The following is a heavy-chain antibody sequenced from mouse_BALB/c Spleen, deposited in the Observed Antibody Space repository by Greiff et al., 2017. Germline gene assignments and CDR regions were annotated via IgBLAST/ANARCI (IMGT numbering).Heavy chain of an antibody. Sequence: VQGVESGPGLVAPSQSLSITCTVSGFSLTSYGVHWVRQPPGKGLEWLGVIWAGGSTNYNSALMSRLSISKDNSKSQVFLKMNSLQTDDTAMYYCARDRGYSYAMDYWGQGTSVTVSS. CDR3: ARDRGYSYAMDY. V-gene: IGHV2-9*02. J-gene: IGHJ4*01. D-gene: IGHD2-3*01. CDR1: GFSLTSYG. CDR2: IWAGGST.